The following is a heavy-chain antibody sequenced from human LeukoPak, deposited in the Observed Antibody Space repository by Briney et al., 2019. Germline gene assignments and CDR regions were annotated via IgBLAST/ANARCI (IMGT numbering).Heavy chain of an antibody. Sequence: GGSLRLSCAASGFTFSSYWMSWVRQAPGKGLEWVANIKQDGSEKYYVDSVKGRFTISRDNAKNSLYLQMNSLRAEDTAVYYCARVFEYDFWSGYYSFDYWGQGTLVTVSS. CDR2: IKQDGSEK. V-gene: IGHV3-7*01. CDR3: ARVFEYDFWSGYYSFDY. CDR1: GFTFSSYW. J-gene: IGHJ4*01. D-gene: IGHD3-3*01.